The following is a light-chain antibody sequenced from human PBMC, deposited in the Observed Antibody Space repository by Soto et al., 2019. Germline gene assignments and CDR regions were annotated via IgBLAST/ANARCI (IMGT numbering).Light chain of an antibody. CDR3: GTWDSGLSVGV. V-gene: IGLV1-51*01. Sequence: QSVLTQPPSVSAAPGQTVTISCSGSSSNIGNNYVSWYQQFPGTAPKLLIYDNNQRPSGIPDRFSGSKSGTSATLGITGLQTGDEADYYCGTWDSGLSVGVFGGGTKLTVL. J-gene: IGLJ2*01. CDR2: DNN. CDR1: SSNIGNNY.